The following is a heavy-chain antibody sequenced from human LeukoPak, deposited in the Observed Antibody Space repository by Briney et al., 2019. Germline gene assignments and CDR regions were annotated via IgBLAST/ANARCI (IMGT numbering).Heavy chain of an antibody. V-gene: IGHV1-8*01. J-gene: IGHJ6*02. CDR2: KNPNSGRT. CDR3: ARGPVRTHVMDV. Sequence: GASVKVSCKASGYTFSSYDINWVRQATGQGLEWMGWKNPNSGRTGFAQKFQGRLTMTTDTSISTAYMELSSLTSEDTAVYYCARGPVRTHVMDVWGQETTVTVSS. CDR1: GYTFSSYD.